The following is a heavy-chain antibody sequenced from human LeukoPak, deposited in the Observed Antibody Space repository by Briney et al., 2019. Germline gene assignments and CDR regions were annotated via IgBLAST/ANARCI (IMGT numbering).Heavy chain of an antibody. D-gene: IGHD6-19*01. Sequence: GASVKVSCKASGYTFTSYGISWVRQAPGQGLEWMGWIGTYNGNTNYAQKLQGRVTMSTDTSTSTAYMELRSLRSDDTAVYYCAREPSPGIAVAGTNYWGQGTLVTVSS. CDR2: IGTYNGNT. J-gene: IGHJ4*02. CDR3: AREPSPGIAVAGTNY. V-gene: IGHV1-18*01. CDR1: GYTFTSYG.